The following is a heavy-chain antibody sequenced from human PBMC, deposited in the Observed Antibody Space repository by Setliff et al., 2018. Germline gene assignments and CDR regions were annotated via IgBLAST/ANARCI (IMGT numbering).Heavy chain of an antibody. Sequence: GGSLRLSCAASGFTFDTYAMTWVRQAPGKGLEWVSGIRGSGASIYYADSVKGRFTISRDNSKNTLYLQMNSLRAEDTAIYYCAKYPSNSVYNYFDPWGQGTLVTVSS. CDR1: GFTFDTYA. J-gene: IGHJ5*02. CDR2: IRGSGASI. D-gene: IGHD1-7*01. V-gene: IGHV3-23*01. CDR3: AKYPSNSVYNYFDP.